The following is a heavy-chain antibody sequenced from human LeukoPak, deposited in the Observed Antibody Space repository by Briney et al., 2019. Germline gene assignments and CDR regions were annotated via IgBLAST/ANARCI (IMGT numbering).Heavy chain of an antibody. CDR2: TYYRSKWYN. J-gene: IGHJ4*02. Sequence: SQTLSLTCALSGDSFSSNSAAWNWVRQSPSRGLEWLGRTYYRSKWYNDYAVSVKSRITINPDTSKNQFSLQLNSVTPEDTAVYYCARGGDYGDYVIDCWGQGTLVTVSS. CDR1: GDSFSSNSAA. D-gene: IGHD4-17*01. CDR3: ARGGDYGDYVIDC. V-gene: IGHV6-1*01.